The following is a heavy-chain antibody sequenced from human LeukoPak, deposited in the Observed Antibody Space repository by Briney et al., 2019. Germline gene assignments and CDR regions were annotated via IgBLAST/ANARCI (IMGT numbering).Heavy chain of an antibody. D-gene: IGHD2-15*01. V-gene: IGHV4-39*02. CDR1: GGSISSSSYY. J-gene: IGHJ3*02. Sequence: PSETLSLTCTVSGGSISSSSYYWGWIRQPPGKGLEWIGSIYYSGSTYYNPSLKSRVTISVDTSKNHFSLKLSSVTAADTAVYYCARAVGLRDAFDIWGQGTMVTVSS. CDR3: ARAVGLRDAFDI. CDR2: IYYSGST.